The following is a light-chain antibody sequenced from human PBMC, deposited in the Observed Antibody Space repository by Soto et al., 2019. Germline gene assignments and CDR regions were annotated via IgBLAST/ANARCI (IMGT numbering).Light chain of an antibody. J-gene: IGKJ1*01. V-gene: IGKV3-15*01. CDR3: QQYNKWPLT. Sequence: EIMMTQSPGTLSASPGERATLSCRASQSVSSNLAWYQQKPGQAPRLLIYAVSTRATGIPARFSGSGSGTEFTLTIRSLQSEDCAVYYCQQYNKWPLTFGQGTKVEI. CDR1: QSVSSN. CDR2: AVS.